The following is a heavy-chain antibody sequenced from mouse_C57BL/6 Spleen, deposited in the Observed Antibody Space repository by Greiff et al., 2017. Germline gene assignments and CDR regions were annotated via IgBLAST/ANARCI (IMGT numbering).Heavy chain of an antibody. CDR3: ARCPNYYGSTSYYFDY. CDR1: GYTFTSYG. J-gene: IGHJ2*01. Sequence: QVQLQQSGAELARPGASVKLSCKASGYTFTSYGISWVKQRTGQGLEWIGEIYPRSGNTYYNEKLKGKATLTANKYSSTAYMELRSLTSEDSAVYFCARCPNYYGSTSYYFDYWGQGTTLTVSS. V-gene: IGHV1-81*01. CDR2: IYPRSGNT. D-gene: IGHD1-1*01.